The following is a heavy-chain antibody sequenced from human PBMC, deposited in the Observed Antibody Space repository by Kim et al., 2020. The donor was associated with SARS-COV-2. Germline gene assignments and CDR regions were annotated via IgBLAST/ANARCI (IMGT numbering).Heavy chain of an antibody. CDR3: ARGVISAFSSYCSSTSCYAFAAFDI. CDR2: IDWDDDK. J-gene: IGHJ3*02. D-gene: IGHD2-2*01. CDR1: GFSLSTSGMC. Sequence: SGPTLVNPTQTLTLTCTFSGFSLSTSGMCVSWIRQPPGKALEWLALIDWDDDKYYSTSLKTRLTISKDTSKNQVVLTMTNMDPVDTATYYCARGVISAFSSYCSSTSCYAFAAFDIWGQGTMVTVSS. V-gene: IGHV2-70*01.